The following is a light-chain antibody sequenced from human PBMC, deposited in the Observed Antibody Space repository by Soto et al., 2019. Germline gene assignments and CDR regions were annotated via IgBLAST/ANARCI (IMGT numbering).Light chain of an antibody. J-gene: IGKJ1*01. CDR2: CAS. CDR1: QSVSSN. Sequence: EIVMTQSPATLSVSPWERATLSCRASQSVSSNLAWYQQKPGQAPRLLIYCASTRATGIPARFSGSGSGTEFTLTISSLQSEDFAVYYCQQYNNWPPWTFGQGTKVEIK. CDR3: QQYNNWPPWT. V-gene: IGKV3-15*01.